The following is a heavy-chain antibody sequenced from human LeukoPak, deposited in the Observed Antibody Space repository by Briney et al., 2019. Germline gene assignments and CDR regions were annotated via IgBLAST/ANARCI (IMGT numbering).Heavy chain of an antibody. J-gene: IGHJ6*02. CDR3: ARDRGDGMDV. CDR2: VYHSGTS. Sequence: YWSWVRQYPGKGLEWIGYVYHSGTSFYNPSLKSRLVISVDTSKNQFSLKLSSVTAADTAVYYCARDRGDGMDVWGLGTTVTVSS. V-gene: IGHV4-31*02. CDR1: Y.